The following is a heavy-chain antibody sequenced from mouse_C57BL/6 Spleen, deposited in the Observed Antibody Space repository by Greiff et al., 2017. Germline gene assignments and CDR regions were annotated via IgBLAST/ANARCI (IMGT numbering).Heavy chain of an antibody. CDR3: ARSGDYYGSSETWFAY. Sequence: VQLQQSGPELVKPGASVKISCKASGYSFTGYYMNWVKQSPEKSLEWIGEINPSTGGTTYNQKFKAKATLTVDKSSSTAYMQLMSLTSEDSAVYYCARSGDYYGSSETWFAYWGQGTLVTVSA. CDR1: GYSFTGYY. V-gene: IGHV1-42*01. CDR2: INPSTGGT. D-gene: IGHD1-1*01. J-gene: IGHJ3*01.